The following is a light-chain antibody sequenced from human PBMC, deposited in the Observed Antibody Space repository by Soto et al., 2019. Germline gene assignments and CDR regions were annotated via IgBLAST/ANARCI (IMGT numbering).Light chain of an antibody. CDR1: QSVSSN. CDR2: GAS. Sequence: EIVMTQSPATLSVSPGERATLSCRASQSVSSNLAWYQQKPGQAPRLLIYGASTRATGIPARVSGSGSGTEFTLTISSLQSEDFAFYYCQHYNNWPRTFGQGTKVEIK. J-gene: IGKJ1*01. V-gene: IGKV3-15*01. CDR3: QHYNNWPRT.